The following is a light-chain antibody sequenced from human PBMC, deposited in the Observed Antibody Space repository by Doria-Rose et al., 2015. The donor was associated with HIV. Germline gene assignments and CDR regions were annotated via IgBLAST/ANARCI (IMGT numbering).Light chain of an antibody. CDR2: DGS. CDR1: QSFSSTY. V-gene: IGKV3-20*01. Sequence: FTQSPGILYVSPVESASLSCRASQSFSSTYLAWYQQKPGQAPSLLIYDGSTSATGIPDRFSVSGSGTDFTLTINRLEPEDFALYYCHQYGTSWTFGQGTKVEI. CDR3: HQYGTSWT. J-gene: IGKJ1*01.